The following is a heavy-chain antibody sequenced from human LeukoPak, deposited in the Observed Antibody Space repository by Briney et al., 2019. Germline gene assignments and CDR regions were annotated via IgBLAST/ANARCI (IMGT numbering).Heavy chain of an antibody. D-gene: IGHD1-1*01. CDR1: GFTFSSFD. J-gene: IGHJ6*03. V-gene: IGHV3-13*01. Sequence: GGSLRLSCAASGFTFSSFDMHWVRQPTGQGLEWVSTIGTASDTYYPGSVEGRFTLSRDNAKNSLYLQMNSLTAGDTAVYYCARGPPRGKYYYMDVWGKGTTVNVSS. CDR2: IGTASDT. CDR3: ARGPPRGKYYYMDV.